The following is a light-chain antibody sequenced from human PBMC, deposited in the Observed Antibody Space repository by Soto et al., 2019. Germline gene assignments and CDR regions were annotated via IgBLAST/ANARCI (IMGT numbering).Light chain of an antibody. CDR1: RDIGKF. Sequence: DLPMTQSPSSLSASVGDRVTITCQASRDIGKFLNWFQEKPGKAPKLLIYDASNLQTGVASRFSGSGSGTDFTFTITNLQPEDFATYYCLRYGSLPPTFGQGTRLEMK. J-gene: IGKJ5*01. CDR3: LRYGSLPPT. CDR2: DAS. V-gene: IGKV1-33*01.